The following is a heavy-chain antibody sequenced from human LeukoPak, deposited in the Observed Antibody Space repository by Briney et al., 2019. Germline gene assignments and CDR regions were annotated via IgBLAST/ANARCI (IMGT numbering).Heavy chain of an antibody. CDR2: ISDSGGRT. D-gene: IGHD2-15*01. V-gene: IGHV3-23*01. Sequence: GGSLRLSCAVSGITLSNYGMSWVRQAPGKGLEWVAGISDSGGRTNYADSVKGRFTISRDNPKNTLCLQMNSLRADDTAVYFCAKRGVVIRVILVGFHKEAYYFDSWGQGALVTVSS. CDR1: GITLSNYG. CDR3: AKRGVVIRVILVGFHKEAYYFDS. J-gene: IGHJ4*02.